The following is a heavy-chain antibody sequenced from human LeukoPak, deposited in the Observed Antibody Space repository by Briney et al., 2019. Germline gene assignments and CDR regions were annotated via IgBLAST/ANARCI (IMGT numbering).Heavy chain of an antibody. D-gene: IGHD4-17*01. Sequence: ASVKVSCKASGYTFTGYYMHWVRQAPGQGLEWMGWINPNSGGTNYAQKFQGRVTMTRDTSISTAYMELSRLRSDDTAVYYCARGGFVGVTTAYYYMDVWGKGTTVTVSS. V-gene: IGHV1-2*02. J-gene: IGHJ6*03. CDR2: INPNSGGT. CDR1: GYTFTGYY. CDR3: ARGGFVGVTTAYYYMDV.